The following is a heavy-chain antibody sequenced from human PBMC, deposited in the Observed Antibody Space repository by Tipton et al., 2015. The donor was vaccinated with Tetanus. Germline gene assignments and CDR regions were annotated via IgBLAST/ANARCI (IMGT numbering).Heavy chain of an antibody. V-gene: IGHV3-53*01. Sequence: QLVQSGGGLIQPGGSLRLSCAASGFTVSSNYMSWVRQTPGKGLEWVSVIYSGGSTYYADSVMGRFTISRDNSNNTLYLQMNSLRAEDTAVYYCARKTFYYDSSGEEDAFDIWGQGTMVTVSS. CDR3: ARKTFYYDSSGEEDAFDI. D-gene: IGHD3-22*01. CDR1: GFTVSSNY. J-gene: IGHJ3*02. CDR2: IYSGGST.